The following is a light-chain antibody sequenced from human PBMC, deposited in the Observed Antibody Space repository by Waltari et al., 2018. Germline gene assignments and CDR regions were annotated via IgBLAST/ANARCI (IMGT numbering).Light chain of an antibody. J-gene: IGLJ2*01. V-gene: IGLV1-44*01. Sequence: QSVVTQPPSASGAPGQRVTISCSGSSSNVGSNSIKWYQQLPGTAPKVVMYDIDRRPSGVPDRFSGSRSGTTASLTSSGLQSEDEDDYYCSVWDDSLSGPVFGGGTKLTVL. CDR1: SSNVGSNS. CDR2: DID. CDR3: SVWDDSLSGPV.